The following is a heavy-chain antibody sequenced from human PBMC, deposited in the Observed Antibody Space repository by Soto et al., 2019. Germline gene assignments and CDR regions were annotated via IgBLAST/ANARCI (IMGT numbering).Heavy chain of an antibody. V-gene: IGHV1-58*01. J-gene: IGHJ4*02. CDR2: IVVGSGNT. D-gene: IGHD6-19*01. CDR1: GFTFTSSA. Sequence: ASVKVSCKASGFTFTSSAVQWVRQARGQRLEWIGWIVVGSGNTNYAQKFQERVTMTRDTSTSTAYMELSSLRSEDTAVYYCTRVVSKAVAPPSEFYFDYWGQGTLVTVSS. CDR3: TRVVSKAVAPPSEFYFDY.